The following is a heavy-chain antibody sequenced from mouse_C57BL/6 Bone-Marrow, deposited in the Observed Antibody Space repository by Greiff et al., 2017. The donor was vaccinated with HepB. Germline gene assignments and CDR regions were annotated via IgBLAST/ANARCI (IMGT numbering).Heavy chain of an antibody. J-gene: IGHJ4*01. CDR2: ISSGSSTN. Sequence: EVKLVESGGGLVKPGGSLKLSCAASGFTFSDYGMHWVRQAPEKGLEWVAYISSGSSTNYYADTVKGRFTISRDNAKNTLFLQMTSLRSEDTAMYYCAIKDDDYDRYYAMDYWGQGTSVTVSS. D-gene: IGHD2-4*01. V-gene: IGHV5-17*01. CDR1: GFTFSDYG. CDR3: AIKDDDYDRYYAMDY.